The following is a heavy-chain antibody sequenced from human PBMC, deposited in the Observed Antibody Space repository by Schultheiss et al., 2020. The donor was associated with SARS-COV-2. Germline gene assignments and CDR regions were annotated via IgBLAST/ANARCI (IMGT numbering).Heavy chain of an antibody. J-gene: IGHJ4*02. Sequence: GESLKISCAASGFTFSSYAMSWVRQAPGKGLEWVSAISGSGGSTYYADSVKGRFTISRDNSKNTLYLQMNSLRAEDTAVYYCAKDRGSGWDYWGQGTLVTVSS. CDR3: AKDRGSGWDY. D-gene: IGHD6-19*01. V-gene: IGHV3-23*01. CDR2: ISGSGGST. CDR1: GFTFSSYA.